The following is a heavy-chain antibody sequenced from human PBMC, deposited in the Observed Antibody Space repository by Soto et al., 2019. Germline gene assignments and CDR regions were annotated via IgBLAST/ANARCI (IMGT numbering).Heavy chain of an antibody. CDR1: GGSISSYY. CDR3: ARAAVRGRYYFDY. Sequence: KTSETLSLTCTVSGGSISSYYWSWIRQPPGKGLEWIGYIYYSGSTNYNPSLKSRVTISVDTSKNQFSLKLSSVTAADTAVYYCARAAVRGRYYFDYWGQGTLVTVSS. D-gene: IGHD3-10*01. V-gene: IGHV4-59*01. J-gene: IGHJ4*02. CDR2: IYYSGST.